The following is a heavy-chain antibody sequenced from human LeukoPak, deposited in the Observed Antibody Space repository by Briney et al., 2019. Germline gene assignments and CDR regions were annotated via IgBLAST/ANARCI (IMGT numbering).Heavy chain of an antibody. CDR2: IIPTFGTA. V-gene: IGHV1-69*13. CDR3: AIEQTYYYYGMDV. J-gene: IGHJ6*02. CDR1: GGTFSIYA. Sequence: PVKVSCKASGGTFSIYAISWVRQAPGQGLEWMGGIIPTFGTANYAQKLQGRVTITADESTSTAYMELSSLRSEDTAVYYCAIEQTYYYYGMDVWGQGTTVTVSS.